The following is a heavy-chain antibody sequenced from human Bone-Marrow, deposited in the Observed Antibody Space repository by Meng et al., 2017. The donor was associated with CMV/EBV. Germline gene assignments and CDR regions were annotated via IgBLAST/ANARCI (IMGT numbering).Heavy chain of an antibody. CDR3: ARPGSV. D-gene: IGHD1-26*01. J-gene: IGHJ4*02. V-gene: IGHV3-21*01. CDR1: GFTFDDYG. Sequence: GESLKISCAASGFTFDDYGMSWVRQAPGKGLEWVSSISSSSSYIYYADSVKGRFTISRDNAKNSLYLQMNSLRAEDTAVYYCARPGSVWGQGTLVTVSS. CDR2: ISSSSSYI.